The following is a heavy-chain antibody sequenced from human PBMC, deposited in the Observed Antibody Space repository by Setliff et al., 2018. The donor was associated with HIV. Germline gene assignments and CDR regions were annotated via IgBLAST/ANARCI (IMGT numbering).Heavy chain of an antibody. CDR1: GFTFSSYT. CDR2: ITGSGSYI. V-gene: IGHV3-21*04. CDR3: ARDGGGDGSGWHGFDY. Sequence: GGSLRLSCAASGFTFSSYTMNWVRQAPGKGLEWVSSITGSGSYIYYADSLKGRFTISRDNAKNSVYLQMNSLRGEDSAVYYCARDGGGDGSGWHGFDYWGQGILVTVSS. J-gene: IGHJ4*02. D-gene: IGHD2-21*01.